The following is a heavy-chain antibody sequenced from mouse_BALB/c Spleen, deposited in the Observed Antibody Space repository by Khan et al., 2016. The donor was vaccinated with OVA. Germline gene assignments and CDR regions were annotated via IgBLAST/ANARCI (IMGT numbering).Heavy chain of an antibody. V-gene: IGHV3-2*02. Sequence: VQLQESGPGLVKPSQSLSLTCPVTGYSITSGYGWNWIRQFPGNKLEWLGYISYSGSTNYNPSLKSRISITRDTSKNQFFLQLNSVTTEDTATEYCARTARIKYWGQGTTLTVSS. CDR2: ISYSGST. CDR1: GYSITSGYG. CDR3: ARTARIKY. J-gene: IGHJ2*01. D-gene: IGHD1-2*01.